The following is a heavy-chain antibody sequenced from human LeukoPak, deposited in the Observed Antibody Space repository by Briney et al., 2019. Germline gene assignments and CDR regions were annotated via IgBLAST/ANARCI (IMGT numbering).Heavy chain of an antibody. D-gene: IGHD3-16*01. CDR1: GDSVSSYSAA. J-gene: IGHJ4*02. V-gene: IGHV6-1*01. Sequence: SQTLSLTCAISGDSVSSYSAAWNWIRQSPSIGLEWLGRSYDRSKWCNDYAVSVKSRININPEASKNQFSPQLNSVTPEDTAVSFSARDGGGRSDFDYWGPGTLVTASS. CDR3: ARDGGGRSDFDY. CDR2: SYDRSKWCN.